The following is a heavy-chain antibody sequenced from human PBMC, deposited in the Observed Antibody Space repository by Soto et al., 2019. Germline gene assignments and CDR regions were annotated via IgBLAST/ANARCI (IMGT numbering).Heavy chain of an antibody. J-gene: IGHJ4*02. CDR3: ARHYEYSSYYCDY. CDR2: IYYSGST. CDR1: GGSISSSSYY. D-gene: IGHD6-6*01. V-gene: IGHV4-39*01. Sequence: GSLRLSCTVSGGSISSSSYYWGWIRQPPGKGLEWIGSIYYSGSTYYNPSLKSRVTISVDTPKNQFSLKLSSVPAADTAVYYCARHYEYSSYYCDYWGQGTLVTVSS.